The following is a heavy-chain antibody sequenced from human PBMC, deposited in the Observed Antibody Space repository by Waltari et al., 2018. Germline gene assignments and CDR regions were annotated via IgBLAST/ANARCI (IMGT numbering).Heavy chain of an antibody. V-gene: IGHV1-2*02. J-gene: IGHJ5*02. Sequence: QVQLVQSGAEVKKPGASVKVSCRASGYTFSDNYLHWVRQAPGQGLEWMGWINPKSGVTNYAQTFEGRVTMTRDTSINTVYMEMRRLKSDDTAVYYCARMYDNGEEGGWLDPWGQGTLVTVSS. CDR2: INPKSGVT. CDR3: ARMYDNGEEGGWLDP. D-gene: IGHD2-8*01. CDR1: GYTFSDNY.